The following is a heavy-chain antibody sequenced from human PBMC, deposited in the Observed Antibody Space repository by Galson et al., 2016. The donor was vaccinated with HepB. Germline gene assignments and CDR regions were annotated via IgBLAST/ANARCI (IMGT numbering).Heavy chain of an antibody. J-gene: IGHJ4*02. CDR1: GFTFSNAW. V-gene: IGHV3-15*07. D-gene: IGHD5-24*01. CDR2: IKSKSDGGTT. Sequence: SLRLSCAASGFTFSNAWMNWVRQAPGKGLEWVGRIKSKSDGGTTDFAAPLKGRFTISRADSKNTLYLQMNSLKTEDTAMYYCATVIMATVSYWGQGTLVTASS. CDR3: ATVIMATVSY.